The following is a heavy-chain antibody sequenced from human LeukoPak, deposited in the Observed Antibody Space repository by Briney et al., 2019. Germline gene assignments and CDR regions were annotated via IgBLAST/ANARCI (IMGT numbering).Heavy chain of an antibody. CDR2: IYYSGST. CDR3: ARVVTMVRVHAFDI. J-gene: IGHJ3*02. D-gene: IGHD3-10*01. CDR1: GGSISSGDYY. V-gene: IGHV4-30-4*01. Sequence: SETLSLTCTVSGGSISSGDYYWSWIRQPPGKGLEWIGYIYYSGSTYYNPSLKSRVTISVDTSKNQFSLKLSSVTAADTAVYYCARVVTMVRVHAFDIWGQGTVVTVSS.